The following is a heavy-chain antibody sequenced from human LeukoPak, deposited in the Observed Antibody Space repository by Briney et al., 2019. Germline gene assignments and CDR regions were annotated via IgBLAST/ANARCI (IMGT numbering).Heavy chain of an antibody. J-gene: IGHJ4*02. CDR2: IYYSGST. Sequence: PSETLSLTCTVSGGSISSSSYYWGWIRQPPGKGLEWIGSIYYSGSTYYNPSLKSRVTISVDTSKNQFSLKLSSVTAADTAVYYCASRYSSSFLLDYWGQGTLVTVSS. D-gene: IGHD6-6*01. V-gene: IGHV4-39*07. CDR3: ASRYSSSFLLDY. CDR1: GGSISSSSYY.